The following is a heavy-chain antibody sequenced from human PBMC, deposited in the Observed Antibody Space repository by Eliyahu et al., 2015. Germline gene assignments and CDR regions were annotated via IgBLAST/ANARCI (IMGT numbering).Heavy chain of an antibody. D-gene: IGHD3-22*01. CDR3: ARGKTYYYDSSGYYYFDY. CDR2: IYYSGST. Sequence: QLQLQESGPGLVKPSXTLSLXCTVSGGSISXXXYYWGWIRQPPGKGLEWIGSIYYSGSTYYNXSLKSRVTISVDTSKNQFSLKLSSVTAADTAVYYCARGKTYYYDSSGYYYFDYWGQGTLVTVSS. V-gene: IGHV4-39*07. CDR1: GGSISXXXYY. J-gene: IGHJ4*02.